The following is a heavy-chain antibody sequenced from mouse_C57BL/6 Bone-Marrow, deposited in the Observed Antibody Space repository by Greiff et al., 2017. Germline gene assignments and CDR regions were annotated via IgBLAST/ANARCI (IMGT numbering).Heavy chain of an antibody. D-gene: IGHD1-1*01. Sequence: EVKLMESGGGLVKPGGSLKLSCAASGFTFSDYGMHWVRQAPEKGLEWVAYISSGSSTIYYADTVKGRFTISRDNAKNTLFLQMTSLRSEDTAMYYCARNHYYGSSYDFDYWGQGTTLTVSS. CDR3: ARNHYYGSSYDFDY. J-gene: IGHJ2*01. CDR1: GFTFSDYG. V-gene: IGHV5-17*01. CDR2: ISSGSSTI.